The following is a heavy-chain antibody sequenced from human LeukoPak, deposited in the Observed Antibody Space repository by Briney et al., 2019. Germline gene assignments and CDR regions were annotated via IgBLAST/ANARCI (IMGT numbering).Heavy chain of an antibody. CDR3: ARSIAAAGTFDY. Sequence: SETLSLTCTVSGGSIGSYYWSWIRQPPGKGLEWIGYIYYSGSTNYNPSLKSRVTISVDTSKNQFSLKLSSVTAADTAVYYCARSIAAAGTFDYWGQGTLVTVSS. D-gene: IGHD6-13*01. J-gene: IGHJ4*02. CDR1: GGSIGSYY. V-gene: IGHV4-59*01. CDR2: IYYSGST.